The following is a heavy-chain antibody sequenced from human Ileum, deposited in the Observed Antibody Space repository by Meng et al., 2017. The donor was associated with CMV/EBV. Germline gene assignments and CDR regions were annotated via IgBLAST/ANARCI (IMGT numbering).Heavy chain of an antibody. V-gene: IGHV4-4*02. Sequence: SLRSSHWWSWVRQPPGKGLEWIGEIYHSGSTNYNPSLKSRVTISVDKSKNQFSLKLSSVTAADTAVYYCARTNYDFWSGTRSGLDVWGQGTTVTVSS. D-gene: IGHD3-3*01. CDR2: IYHSGST. CDR3: ARTNYDFWSGTRSGLDV. J-gene: IGHJ6*02. CDR1: SLRSSHW.